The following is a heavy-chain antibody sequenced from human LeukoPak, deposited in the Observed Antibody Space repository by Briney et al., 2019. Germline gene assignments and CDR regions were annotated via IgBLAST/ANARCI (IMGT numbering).Heavy chain of an antibody. Sequence: PGGSLRLSCAASGFTFSDYYMSWIRQAPGKGLEWVSYISSSSSTIYYADSVKGRFTISRDNAKNSLYLQMNSLRAEDTAVYYCARASGRSGSYVQALDYWGQGTLVTVSS. CDR3: ARASGRSGSYVQALDY. J-gene: IGHJ4*02. CDR1: GFTFSDYY. CDR2: ISSSSSTI. D-gene: IGHD3-10*01. V-gene: IGHV3-11*04.